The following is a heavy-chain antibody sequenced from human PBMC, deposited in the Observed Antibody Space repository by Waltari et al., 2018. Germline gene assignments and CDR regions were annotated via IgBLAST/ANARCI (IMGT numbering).Heavy chain of an antibody. J-gene: IGHJ4*02. CDR3: ARRMVTTGYFDY. CDR1: GGPFSSTSYY. D-gene: IGHD4-4*01. Sequence: QVQLQESGPGLVKPSETLSLTCTVSGGPFSSTSYYWGWIRQPPGKGLEWIGYVFYNWATYYSPSLKSRVTISIDTSNNQFSLKLTSVTAADTAVYHCARRMVTTGYFDYWGQGTLVTVSS. CDR2: VFYNWAT. V-gene: IGHV4-39*01.